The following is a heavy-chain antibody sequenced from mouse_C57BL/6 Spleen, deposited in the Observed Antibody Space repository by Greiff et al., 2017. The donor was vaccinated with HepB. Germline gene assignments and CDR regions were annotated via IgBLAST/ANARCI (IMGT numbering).Heavy chain of an antibody. CDR2: IDPSDSYT. J-gene: IGHJ3*01. Sequence: VQLQQPGAELVKPGASVKLSCKASGYTFTSYWMQWVKQRPGQGLEWIGEIDPSDSYTNYNQKFKGKATLTVDTSSSTAYMQLSSLTSEDSAVYYCAREDYYYGSSVAYWGQGTLVTVSA. CDR1: GYTFTSYW. D-gene: IGHD1-1*01. CDR3: AREDYYYGSSVAY. V-gene: IGHV1-50*01.